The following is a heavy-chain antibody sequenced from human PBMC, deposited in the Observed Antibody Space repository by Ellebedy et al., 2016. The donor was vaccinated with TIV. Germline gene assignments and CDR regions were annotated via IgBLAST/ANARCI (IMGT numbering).Heavy chain of an antibody. J-gene: IGHJ4*02. V-gene: IGHV3-7*03. CDR3: ARRYFDY. CDR2: IKQDGSER. Sequence: GGSLRLXCAASGFTFSSYWTSWVRQAPGKGLEWVANIKQDGSERYYVDSVKGRFTISRDNAKNSLYLQMNSLRAEDTAVYYCARRYFDYWGQGTLVTVSS. CDR1: GFTFSSYW.